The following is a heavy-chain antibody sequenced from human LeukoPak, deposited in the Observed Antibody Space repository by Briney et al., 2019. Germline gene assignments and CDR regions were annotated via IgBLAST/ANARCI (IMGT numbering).Heavy chain of an antibody. CDR1: GFTFSSYG. CDR2: IWYDGSNK. V-gene: IGHV3-33*01. D-gene: IGHD3-22*01. J-gene: IGHJ4*02. CDR3: ARNYYYDSTRLYYFDY. Sequence: GRSLRLSCAASGFTFSSYGMHWVRQAPGKGLEWVAVIWYDGSNKYYADSVKGRFTISRDNSKNTLYLQMNSLRAEDTAVHYCARNYYYDSTRLYYFDYWGQGTLVTVSS.